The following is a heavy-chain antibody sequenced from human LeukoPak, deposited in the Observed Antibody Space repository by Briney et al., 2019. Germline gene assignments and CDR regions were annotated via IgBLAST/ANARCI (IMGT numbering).Heavy chain of an antibody. CDR1: GGSITNYY. CDR3: ARREDSGSSGYYGL. V-gene: IGHV4-59*08. D-gene: IGHD3-22*01. Sequence: SETLSLTCSVSGGSITNYYWSWIRQPPGKGLEWIGYIHYSGYTRYTPSLKSRVNMSVDPSKNQMSLKLSSVTAADTAFYYCARREDSGSSGYYGLWGQGTLVTVSS. J-gene: IGHJ1*01. CDR2: IHYSGYT.